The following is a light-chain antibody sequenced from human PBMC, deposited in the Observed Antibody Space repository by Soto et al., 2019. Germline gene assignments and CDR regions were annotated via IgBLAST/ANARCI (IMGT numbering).Light chain of an antibody. CDR1: SSNIGINT. Sequence: QSVLTQPPSASGTPGQRVTISCSGDSSNIGINTINWYRQLPGTAPKLLIYSNNLRPSGAPDRFSGSTSGTSASLAISGLQPEDEADYFCAAWDDSLNGVTFGGGTKLTVL. CDR3: AAWDDSLNGVT. J-gene: IGLJ2*01. V-gene: IGLV1-44*01. CDR2: SNN.